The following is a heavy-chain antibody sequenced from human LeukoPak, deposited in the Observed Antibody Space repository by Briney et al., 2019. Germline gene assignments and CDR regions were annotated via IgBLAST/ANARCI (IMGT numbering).Heavy chain of an antibody. CDR1: GYTFTSFY. CDR2: INPSGGST. J-gene: IGHJ4*02. D-gene: IGHD6-13*01. Sequence: ASVKVSCKASGYTFTSFYMHWVRQAPGQGLEWMGIINPSGGSTSYAQKFRGRVTMTRDTSTSTVYMELSSLRSEDMAVYYCARDLYSSRFDYWGQGTLVTVSS. CDR3: ARDLYSSRFDY. V-gene: IGHV1-46*01.